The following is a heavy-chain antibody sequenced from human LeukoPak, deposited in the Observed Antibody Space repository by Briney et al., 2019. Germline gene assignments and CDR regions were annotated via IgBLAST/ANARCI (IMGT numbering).Heavy chain of an antibody. CDR1: GFTFSSYS. Sequence: GGSLRLSCAASGFTFSSYSMNWVRQAPGKGLEWVSYISSSSSTIYYADSVKGRFTISRDNSKNTLYLQMNSLRAEDTAVYYCASGPLNYMDVWGKGTTVTVSS. J-gene: IGHJ6*03. V-gene: IGHV3-48*01. CDR2: ISSSSSTI. CDR3: ASGPLNYMDV.